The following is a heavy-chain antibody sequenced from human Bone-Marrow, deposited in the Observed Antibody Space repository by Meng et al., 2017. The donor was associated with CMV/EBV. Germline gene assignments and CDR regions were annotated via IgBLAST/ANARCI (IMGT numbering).Heavy chain of an antibody. V-gene: IGHV3-30*02. CDR2: IRYDGSNK. CDR1: GFTFSSYG. J-gene: IGHJ6*02. Sequence: GESLKISCAASGFTFSSYGMHWVRQAPGKGLEWVAFIRYDGSNKYYADSVKGRFTISRDNSKNTLYLQMNSLRAEDTAVYYCAKPGPTKLVSWLPDYYYYGMDVWGPGTTVTVSS. D-gene: IGHD1-26*01. CDR3: AKPGPTKLVSWLPDYYYYGMDV.